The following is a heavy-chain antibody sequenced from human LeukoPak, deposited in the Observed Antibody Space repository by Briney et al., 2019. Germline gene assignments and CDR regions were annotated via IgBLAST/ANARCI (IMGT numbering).Heavy chain of an antibody. J-gene: IGHJ4*02. V-gene: IGHV3-23*01. D-gene: IGHD6-19*01. CDR3: ASSYSSDWYSRWIDY. Sequence: GGTLRLSCAASGFTFSSYGMSWVRQAPGKGLEWVSGISGNGGSTYYADSVKGRFTISRDTSKNTVFLQMNSLRAEDTAVYYCASSYSSDWYSRWIDYWGQGTLVTVSS. CDR2: ISGNGGST. CDR1: GFTFSSYG.